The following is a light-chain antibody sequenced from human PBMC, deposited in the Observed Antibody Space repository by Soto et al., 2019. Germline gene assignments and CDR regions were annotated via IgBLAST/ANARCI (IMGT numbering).Light chain of an antibody. J-gene: IGLJ2*01. CDR2: EVT. CDR3: SSYTSSTTLDVV. V-gene: IGLV2-14*01. CDR1: SSDVGGHNY. Sequence: QSALTQPASVSGSPGQSITISCTGTSSDVGGHNYVSWYQQHPGTAPKLMIYEVTNRPSGVSNRFSGSKSGNTASLTISGLQGEDEADYYCSSYTSSTTLDVVFGGGPKVTVL.